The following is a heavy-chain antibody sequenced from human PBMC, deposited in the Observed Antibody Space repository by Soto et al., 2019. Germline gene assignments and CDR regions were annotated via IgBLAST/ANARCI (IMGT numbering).Heavy chain of an antibody. CDR1: GGSMSSYY. V-gene: IGHV4-59*01. D-gene: IGHD6-19*01. Sequence: PSETLSLTCTVSGGSMSSYYWSWIWQPPGKGLEWIGYIYYGGNTNYNPSLKSRVTISLDTSKNQFSLKLSSVTAADTAVYYCARDRYTTGWYYFDPWGQGTLVTVSS. CDR2: IYYGGNT. CDR3: ARDRYTTGWYYFDP. J-gene: IGHJ5*02.